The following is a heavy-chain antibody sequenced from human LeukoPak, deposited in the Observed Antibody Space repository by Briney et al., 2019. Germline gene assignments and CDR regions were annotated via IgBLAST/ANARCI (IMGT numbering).Heavy chain of an antibody. J-gene: IGHJ4*02. D-gene: IGHD4-17*01. CDR3: AKDVGLRYFFDY. CDR1: GFTVNSCY. V-gene: IGHV3-66*01. CDR2: IYSNADT. Sequence: GGSLRLSCAASGFTVNSCYMSWVRQAPGRGLEWVSLIYSNADTYYADSVKGRFINSRDNSKNTLYLQMNSLRAEDTAVYYCAKDVGLRYFFDYWGQGTLVTVSS.